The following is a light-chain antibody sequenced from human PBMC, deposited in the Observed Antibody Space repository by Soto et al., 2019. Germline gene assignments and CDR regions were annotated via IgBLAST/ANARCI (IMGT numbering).Light chain of an antibody. CDR1: SSDVGGYNY. CDR3: SSYAGSTFYV. V-gene: IGLV2-8*01. CDR2: EVT. J-gene: IGLJ1*01. Sequence: ALTQPPSASGSPGQSVTISCTGTSSDVGGYNYVSWFQQHPGKAPKLMIYEVTKRPSGVPDRFSGSKSGNTASLTVSGLQAEDEADYYCSSYAGSTFYVFGTGTKVT.